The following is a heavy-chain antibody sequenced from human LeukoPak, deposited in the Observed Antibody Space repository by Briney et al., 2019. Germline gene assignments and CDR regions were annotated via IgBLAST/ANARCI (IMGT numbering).Heavy chain of an antibody. Sequence: GGSLRLSCAASGFTFSSYSMNWVRQAPGKGLEWVGRSRNKANSYTTEYAASVKGRFTISRDDSKNSLYLQMNSLKTEDTAVYYCAPGGDYCSSSSCPSWGQGTIVTVSS. CDR3: APGGDYCSSSSCPS. CDR1: GFTFSSYS. V-gene: IGHV3-72*01. J-gene: IGHJ3*01. CDR2: SRNKANSYTT. D-gene: IGHD2-2*01.